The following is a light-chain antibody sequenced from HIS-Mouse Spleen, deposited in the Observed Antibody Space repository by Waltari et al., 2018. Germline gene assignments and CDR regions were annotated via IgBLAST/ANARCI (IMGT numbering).Light chain of an antibody. CDR1: SSDVGSYNL. J-gene: IGLJ3*02. Sequence: QSALTQPASVSGSPGQSITISCTGTSSDVGSYNLVSCYQQPQGKAPKLLIYEGSKRPSGVSNRFSGSKSGNTASLTISGLQAEDEADYYCCSYAGSSTWVFGGGTKLTVL. CDR3: CSYAGSSTWV. V-gene: IGLV2-23*01. CDR2: EGS.